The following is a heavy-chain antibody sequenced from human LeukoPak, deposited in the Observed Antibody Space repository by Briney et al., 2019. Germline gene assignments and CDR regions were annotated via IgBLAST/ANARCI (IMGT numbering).Heavy chain of an antibody. Sequence: GGSLRLSCAASGFTFDEYGMSVVRQAPGKGLEWVSGISWNGGSTVYADSVKGRFTISRDNAKNSLYLQMNRLRAEDTALYYCARDRNLKRGYSGYQGSFDIWGQGTMVTVSS. V-gene: IGHV3-20*04. D-gene: IGHD5-12*01. J-gene: IGHJ3*02. CDR2: ISWNGGST. CDR3: ARDRNLKRGYSGYQGSFDI. CDR1: GFTFDEYG.